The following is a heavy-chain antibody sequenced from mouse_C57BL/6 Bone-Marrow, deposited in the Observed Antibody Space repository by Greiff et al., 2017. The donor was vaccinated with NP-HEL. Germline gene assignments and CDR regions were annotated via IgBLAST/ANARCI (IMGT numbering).Heavy chain of an antibody. CDR1: GYTFTSYG. CDR3: ARKEGYGSSSAWFAY. CDR2: IYPRSGNT. Sequence: QVQLQQSGAELARPGASVKLSCKASGYTFTSYGISWVKQRPGQGLEWIGEIYPRSGNTYYNEKFKGKATLTADKSSSTAYMELRSLTSEDSAVYFCARKEGYGSSSAWFAYWGQGTLVTVSA. V-gene: IGHV1-81*01. J-gene: IGHJ3*01. D-gene: IGHD1-1*01.